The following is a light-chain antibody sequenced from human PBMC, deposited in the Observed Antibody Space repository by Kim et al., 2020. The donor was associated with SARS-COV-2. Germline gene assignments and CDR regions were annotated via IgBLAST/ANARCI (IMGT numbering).Light chain of an antibody. CDR2: DTS. J-gene: IGKJ1*01. Sequence: SPGERATLSCRASQSSGSSALTWYQHKPGQAPRLLIYDTSTRATGIPGRCSGSGSGTDFALTISRLEPEDFAVYYCLQSDKSPWTFGQGTKVEIK. V-gene: IGKV3-20*01. CDR1: QSSGSSA. CDR3: LQSDKSPWT.